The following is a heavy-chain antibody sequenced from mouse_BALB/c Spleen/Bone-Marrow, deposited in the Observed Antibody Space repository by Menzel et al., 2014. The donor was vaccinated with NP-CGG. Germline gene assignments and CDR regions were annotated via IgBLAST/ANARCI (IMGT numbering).Heavy chain of an antibody. CDR1: GFTFSSYD. V-gene: IGHV5-9-3*01. Sequence: EVQGVESGGGLVKPGGSLKLSCAASGFTFSSYDMSWVRQTPEKRLEWVAIINTGGSYTYYSDSVKGRFTISRDNAKNTLYLQMISLRSEDTAMYYCARRALDYWYFDVWGAGTTVIVSS. CDR3: ARRALDYWYFDV. CDR2: INTGGSYT. J-gene: IGHJ1*01.